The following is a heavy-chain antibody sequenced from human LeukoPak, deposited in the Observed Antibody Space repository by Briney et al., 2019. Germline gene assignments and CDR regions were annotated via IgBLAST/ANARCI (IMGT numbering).Heavy chain of an antibody. Sequence: GASVKVSCKASGYTFTAYYMHWLRQAPGQGLEWMGWINPNSGGTNYAQKFQGRVTMTRDTSISTAYMELSGLRSDDTAMYFCARDSILGVIRYYFDYWGQGTLVTVPS. D-gene: IGHD3-3*01. CDR1: GYTFTAYY. V-gene: IGHV1-2*02. J-gene: IGHJ4*02. CDR3: ARDSILGVIRYYFDY. CDR2: INPNSGGT.